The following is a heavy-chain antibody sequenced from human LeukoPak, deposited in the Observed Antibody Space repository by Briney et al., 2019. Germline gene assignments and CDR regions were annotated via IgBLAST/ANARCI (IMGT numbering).Heavy chain of an antibody. CDR3: AREWGLESSGYYYAY. Sequence: ASVTVSCTASGYTLTSYYMHWVRQAPGQGLEWMGRINPSGGSTSYAQKFQGRVTMTRDTSTSTVYMELSSLRSEDTAVYYCAREWGLESSGYYYAYWGQGTLVTVSS. CDR2: INPSGGST. J-gene: IGHJ4*02. CDR1: GYTLTSYY. V-gene: IGHV1-46*01. D-gene: IGHD3-22*01.